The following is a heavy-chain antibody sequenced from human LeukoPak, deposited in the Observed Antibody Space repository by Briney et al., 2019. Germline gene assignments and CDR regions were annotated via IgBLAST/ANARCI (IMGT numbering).Heavy chain of an antibody. J-gene: IGHJ4*02. D-gene: IGHD6-19*01. CDR1: GFTFDDYA. V-gene: IGHV3-9*01. Sequence: PGGSLRLSCAASGFTFDDYAMHWVRQAPGKGLEWVSGISWNSGSIGYADSVKGRFTISRDNAKKSLYLQMNSLKAEDTALYYCARGDRSGWYFDYWGQGILVTVSS. CDR3: ARGDRSGWYFDY. CDR2: ISWNSGSI.